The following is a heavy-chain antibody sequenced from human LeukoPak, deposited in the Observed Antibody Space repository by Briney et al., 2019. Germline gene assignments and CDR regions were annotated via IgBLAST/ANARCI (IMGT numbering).Heavy chain of an antibody. CDR3: GKDWKLDY. CDR2: ISDNGGDT. D-gene: IGHD1-1*01. V-gene: IGHV3-23*01. CDR1: GFTFNNYA. Sequence: PGGSLRLSCVASGFTFNNYAMSWVRQAPGKGLEWVSAISDNGGDTKYADSVKGRFTISRDNSKNTLHLQMNSLRAEDTAIYYCGKDWKLDYWGQGTLVTVSS. J-gene: IGHJ4*02.